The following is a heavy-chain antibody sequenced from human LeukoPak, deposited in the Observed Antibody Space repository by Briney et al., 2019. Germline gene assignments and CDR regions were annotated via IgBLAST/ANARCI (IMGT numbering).Heavy chain of an antibody. CDR1: GYTFTGYY. CDR2: INPNSGGT. V-gene: IGHV1-2*02. J-gene: IGHJ6*03. CDR3: ARVPIGYCSGGSCYSRLYYYYYMDV. Sequence: ASVKVSCKASGYTFTGYYMHWVRQAPGQGLEWMGWINPNSGGTNYAQKFQGRVTMTRDTSISTAYMELSSLRSEDTAVYYCARVPIGYCSGGSCYSRLYYYYYMDVWGKGTTVTISS. D-gene: IGHD2-15*01.